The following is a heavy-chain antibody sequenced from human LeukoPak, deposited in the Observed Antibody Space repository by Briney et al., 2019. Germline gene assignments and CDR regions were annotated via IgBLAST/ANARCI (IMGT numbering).Heavy chain of an antibody. CDR1: GGSISSGGYY. D-gene: IGHD6-13*01. V-gene: IGHV4-30-2*01. CDR2: FYHSGST. Sequence: SQTLSLTCTVSGGSISSGGYYWSWIRQPPGKGREWIGYFYHSGSTYYNPSLKSRVTISVDRSKNQSSLKLSSVTAADTAVYYCARGGLGAADAILEAALDYWGQGTLVTVSS. J-gene: IGHJ4*02. CDR3: ARGGLGAADAILEAALDY.